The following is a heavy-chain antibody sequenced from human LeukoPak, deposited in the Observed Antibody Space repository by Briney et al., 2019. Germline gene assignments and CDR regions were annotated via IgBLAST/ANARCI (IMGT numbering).Heavy chain of an antibody. J-gene: IGHJ3*02. CDR1: GGSISSSSYY. CDR2: IYYSGST. D-gene: IGHD2/OR15-2a*01. CDR3: ARAGFYGAFDI. Sequence: PSETLSLTCTVSGGSISSSSYYWGWIRQPPGKGLEWIGSIYYSGSTYYNPSLKSRVTISVDTSKNQFPLKLSSVTAADTAVYYCARAGFYGAFDIWGQGTMVTVSS. V-gene: IGHV4-39*06.